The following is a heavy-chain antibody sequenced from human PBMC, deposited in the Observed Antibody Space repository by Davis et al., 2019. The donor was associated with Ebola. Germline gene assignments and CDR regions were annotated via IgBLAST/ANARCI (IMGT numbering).Heavy chain of an antibody. J-gene: IGHJ6*02. CDR1: GCSISSYY. CDR3: ARGGRGPTYYYDSSGYTYYYYYGMDV. D-gene: IGHD3-22*01. Sequence: MPSETLSLTCTVSGCSISSYYWSWIRQPPGKGLEWIGYIYYSGSTNYNPSLKSRVTISVDTSKNQFSLKLSSVTAADTAVYYCARGGRGPTYYYDSSGYTYYYYYGMDVWGQGTTVTVSS. V-gene: IGHV4-59*08. CDR2: IYYSGST.